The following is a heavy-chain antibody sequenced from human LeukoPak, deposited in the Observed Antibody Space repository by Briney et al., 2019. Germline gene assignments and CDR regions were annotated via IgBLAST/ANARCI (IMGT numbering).Heavy chain of an antibody. CDR3: ARIALFWSGSYDAFDI. Sequence: GGSLRLSCAASGFTFSSYSMNWVRQAPGKGLEWVSSISSSSSYIYYADSVKGRFTISRDNAKNSLYLQMNSLRAEDTAVYYCARIALFWSGSYDAFDIWGQGTMVTVSS. CDR2: ISSSSSYI. D-gene: IGHD3-3*01. J-gene: IGHJ3*02. V-gene: IGHV3-21*01. CDR1: GFTFSSYS.